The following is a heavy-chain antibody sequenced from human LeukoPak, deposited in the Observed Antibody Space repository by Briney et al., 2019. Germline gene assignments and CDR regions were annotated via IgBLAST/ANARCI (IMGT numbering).Heavy chain of an antibody. CDR1: GGSFSGYY. CDR3: ASYSSSGWGGY. D-gene: IGHD6-6*01. J-gene: IGHJ4*02. CDR2: IYSSGST. V-gene: IGHV4-59*10. Sequence: SETLSLTCAVYGGSFSGYYWSWIRQPAGKGLEWIGRIYSSGSTNYNPSLKSRVTMSVDTSKNQFSLKLSSVTAADTAVYYCASYSSSGWGGYWGQGTLVTVSS.